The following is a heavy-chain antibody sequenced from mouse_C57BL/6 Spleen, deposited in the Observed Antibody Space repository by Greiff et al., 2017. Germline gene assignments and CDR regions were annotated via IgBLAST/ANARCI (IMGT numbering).Heavy chain of an antibody. V-gene: IGHV1-69*01. D-gene: IGHD1-1*01. J-gene: IGHJ1*03. CDR1: GYTFTSYW. CDR3: AREYYDGSSYRGWYCDV. CDR2: IDPSDSYT. Sequence: QVQLQQPGAELVMPGASVKLSCKASGYTFTSYWMHWVKQRPGQGLEWIGEIDPSDSYTNYNQKFTGKSTLTVDKSSSTAYMQLSSLTSEDSAVXYSAREYYDGSSYRGWYCDVWGTGTTVTVSA.